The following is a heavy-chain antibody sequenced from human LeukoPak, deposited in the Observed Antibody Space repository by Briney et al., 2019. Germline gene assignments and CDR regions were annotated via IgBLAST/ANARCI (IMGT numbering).Heavy chain of an antibody. Sequence: GGSLRLSCAASGFTLSSNYMNWVRQAPGKGLVWVSRIASDGSSTTYADSVKGRFSISRDDAKNTLYLQMNSLRVEDTAVYYCARGRPHGNDYWGQGTLVTVSS. D-gene: IGHD4-23*01. CDR3: ARGRPHGNDY. CDR2: IASDGSST. CDR1: GFTLSSNY. J-gene: IGHJ4*02. V-gene: IGHV3-74*01.